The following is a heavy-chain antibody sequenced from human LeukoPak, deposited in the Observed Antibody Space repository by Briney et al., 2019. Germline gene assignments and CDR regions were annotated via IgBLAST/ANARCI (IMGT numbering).Heavy chain of an antibody. D-gene: IGHD2-2*01. CDR1: GFTFGDYA. J-gene: IGHJ4*02. V-gene: IGHV3-49*04. Sequence: GGSLRLSCTASGFTFGDYAMSWVRQAPGKGLEWVGFIRSKAYGGTTEYAASVKGRFTISRDDSKSIAYLQMNSLKTEDTAVYYCTREMGVVPAAGDFDYWGQGTLVTVSS. CDR2: IRSKAYGGTT. CDR3: TREMGVVPAAGDFDY.